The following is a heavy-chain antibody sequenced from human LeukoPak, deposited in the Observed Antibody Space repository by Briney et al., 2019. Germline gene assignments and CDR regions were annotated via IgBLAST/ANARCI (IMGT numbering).Heavy chain of an antibody. V-gene: IGHV3-48*01. CDR3: ARAPYTSGWYRGDNDY. Sequence: GGSLRLSCAASGFTFSSYSMNWVRQAPGKGLEWLSYISGSSGTRYYTDSVKGRFTISRDNAKSSLYLQMNSLRAEDTAVCYCARAPYTSGWYRGDNDYWGQGTLVTVSS. CDR2: ISGSSGTR. J-gene: IGHJ4*02. D-gene: IGHD6-19*01. CDR1: GFTFSSYS.